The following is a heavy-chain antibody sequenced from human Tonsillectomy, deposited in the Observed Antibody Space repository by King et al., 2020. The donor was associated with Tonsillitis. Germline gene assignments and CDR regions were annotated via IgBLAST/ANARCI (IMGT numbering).Heavy chain of an antibody. CDR3: TTNYYESSGYYLPDRLYYFDY. D-gene: IGHD3-22*01. CDR1: GFSFGDYA. Sequence: EVQLVESGGGLVQPGRSLRLSCTASGFSFGDYAMSWVRQAPGKGLEWLGFIRSKAYGGTTEYAASVKGRFIISRDDSKSIAYLQMNSLKTEDTAVYYCTTNYYESSGYYLPDRLYYFDYWGQGTLVTVSS. J-gene: IGHJ4*02. V-gene: IGHV3-49*04. CDR2: IRSKAYGGTT.